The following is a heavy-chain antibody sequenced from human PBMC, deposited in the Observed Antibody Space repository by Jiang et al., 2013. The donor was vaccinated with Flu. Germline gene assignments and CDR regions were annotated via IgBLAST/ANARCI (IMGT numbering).Heavy chain of an antibody. J-gene: IGHJ5*02. Sequence: GSGLVKPSETLSLTCTVSGGSISSYYWSWIRQPPGKGLEWIGYIYTSGSIYYNPSLKSRVTISVDRSKNQFSLKLSSVTAADTAVYYCARGILQSDELFDPWGQGTLVTVSS. D-gene: IGHD2/OR15-2a*01. CDR1: GGSISSYY. CDR2: IYTSGSI. V-gene: IGHV4-4*09. CDR3: ARGILQSDELFDP.